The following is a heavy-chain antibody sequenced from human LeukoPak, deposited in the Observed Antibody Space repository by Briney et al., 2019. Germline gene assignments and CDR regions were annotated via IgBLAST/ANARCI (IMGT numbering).Heavy chain of an antibody. CDR2: INPNSGGT. V-gene: IGHV1-2*02. Sequence: ASVKVSCKASGYTFTGYYMHWVRQAPGQGLEWMGWINPNSGGTNYAQKFQGRVTMTRDTSISTAYMELSRLRSDDTAVYYCASAGNTYCSSTSCYTSDYWGQGTLVTVSS. CDR1: GYTFTGYY. J-gene: IGHJ4*02. CDR3: ASAGNTYCSSTSCYTSDY. D-gene: IGHD2-2*02.